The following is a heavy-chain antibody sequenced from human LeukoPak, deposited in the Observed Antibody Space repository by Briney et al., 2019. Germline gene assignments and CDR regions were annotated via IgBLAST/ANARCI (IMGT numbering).Heavy chain of an antibody. CDR2: ISSSGSTI. V-gene: IGHV3-48*03. CDR1: GFTFSSYE. Sequence: PGGSLRLSCAASGFTFSSYEMNWVRQAPGKGLEWVSYISSSGSTIYYADSVKGRFTVSRDNAKNSLYLQMNSLRAEDTAVYYCATLVVVADNNWFDPWGQGTLVTVSS. J-gene: IGHJ5*02. D-gene: IGHD2-15*01. CDR3: ATLVVVADNNWFDP.